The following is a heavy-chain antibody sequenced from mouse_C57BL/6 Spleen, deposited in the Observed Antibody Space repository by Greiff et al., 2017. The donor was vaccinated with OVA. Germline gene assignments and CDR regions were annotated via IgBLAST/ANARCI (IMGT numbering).Heavy chain of an antibody. CDR2: IDPETGGT. D-gene: IGHD1-1*01. J-gene: IGHJ2*01. Sequence: QVQLQQSGAELVRPGASVTLSCKASGYTFTDYEMHWVKQTPVHGLEWIGAIDPETGGTAYNQKFKGKAILTADKSSSTAYMELRSLTSEDSAVYYCTRSDYGSSPCFDYWGKGTTLTVSS. V-gene: IGHV1-15*01. CDR1: GYTFTDYE. CDR3: TRSDYGSSPCFDY.